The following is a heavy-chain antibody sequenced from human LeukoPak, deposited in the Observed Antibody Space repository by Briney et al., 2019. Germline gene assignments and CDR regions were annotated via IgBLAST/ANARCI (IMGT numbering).Heavy chain of an antibody. CDR2: INYSGST. J-gene: IGHJ4*01. CDR1: GYSITSGHP. V-gene: IGHV4-38-2*02. D-gene: IGHD4-11*01. Sequence: SETLSLTCTVSGYSITSGHPWGWIPQPPGKGLEWIGSINYSGSTYDNPSLKSRVTISVDTPKNQFSLKMSCVTAADTAVYYCARSDINNYSRYWGQGIMVIVSS. CDR3: ARSDINNYSRY.